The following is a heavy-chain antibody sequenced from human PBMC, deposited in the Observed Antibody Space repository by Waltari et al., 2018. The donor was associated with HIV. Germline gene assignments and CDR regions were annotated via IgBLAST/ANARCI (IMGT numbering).Heavy chain of an antibody. D-gene: IGHD3-10*01. CDR3: ASARETMGVDFLY. V-gene: IGHV1-69*08. CDR1: GDIFSADTFNSYS. CDR2: VIPMSGTS. J-gene: IGHJ4*02. Sequence: QVQLVQSGAEMKKPGSSVKVSCKASGDIFSADTFNSYSFNWVRQAPGQGLEWLGRVIPMSGTSNYAQKFQGRVIITADRSTRTAYIELITLRSEDTAIYYCASARETMGVDFLYWGQGTLVTVSS.